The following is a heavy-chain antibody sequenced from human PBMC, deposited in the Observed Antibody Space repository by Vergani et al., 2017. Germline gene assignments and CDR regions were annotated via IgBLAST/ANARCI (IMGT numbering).Heavy chain of an antibody. CDR3: ARGLWNWKGNWFDP. CDR1: GGSISSSSYY. V-gene: IGHV4-39*01. D-gene: IGHD1-1*01. Sequence: QLQLQESGPGLVKPSETLSLTCTVSGGSISSSSYYWGWIRQPPGKGLEWIGSIYYSGSTYYNPSLKSRVTISVDTSKNQFSLKLSSVTAADTAVYYCARGLWNWKGNWFDPWGQGTLVTVSS. J-gene: IGHJ5*02. CDR2: IYYSGST.